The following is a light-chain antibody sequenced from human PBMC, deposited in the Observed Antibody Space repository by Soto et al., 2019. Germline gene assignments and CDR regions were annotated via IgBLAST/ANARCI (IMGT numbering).Light chain of an antibody. Sequence: QSVLTPPPSAYGSPGQSVTISCTGTSSDIGAYNYVSWYQQYPGKAPKLTIFEVSKRPSGVPDRFSGSKSGNTASLTVSGLQAEDEADYYCCSYAGSNNLIFGTGTKVTVL. CDR3: CSYAGSNNLI. CDR1: SSDIGAYNY. CDR2: EVS. V-gene: IGLV2-8*01. J-gene: IGLJ1*01.